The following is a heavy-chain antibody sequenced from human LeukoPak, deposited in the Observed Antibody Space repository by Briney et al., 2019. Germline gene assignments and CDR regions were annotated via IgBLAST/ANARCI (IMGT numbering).Heavy chain of an antibody. CDR2: LNAGNGNT. D-gene: IGHD3-22*01. V-gene: IGHV1-3*01. CDR3: ARFYYDSSGYYYYFDY. CDR1: GYTFTNYA. Sequence: ASVKVSCKASGYTFTNYAMHWVRQAPGQGLEWMGWLNAGNGNTKYSQKFQGRVTITRDTSASTAYMELSSLRSEDTAVYYCARFYYDSSGYYYYFDYWGQGTLVTVSS. J-gene: IGHJ4*02.